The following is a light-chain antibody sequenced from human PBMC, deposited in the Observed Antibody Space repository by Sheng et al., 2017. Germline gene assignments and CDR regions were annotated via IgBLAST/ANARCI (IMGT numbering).Light chain of an antibody. CDR2: YAS. V-gene: IGKV3-11*01. CDR3: QQGRNWPLT. CDR1: QTISSD. Sequence: TVLTQSPGTLSLSPGETATLSCRASQTISSDLAWYQQKPGQAPRLLIYYASNRATGIPARFSGSGSGTDFTLTISSLETEDFAVYYCQQGRNWPLTFGGGTKVEIK. J-gene: IGKJ4*01.